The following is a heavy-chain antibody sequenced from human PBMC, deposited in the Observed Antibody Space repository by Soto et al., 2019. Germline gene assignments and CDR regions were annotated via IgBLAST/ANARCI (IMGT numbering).Heavy chain of an antibody. CDR1: GYSFTSYG. J-gene: IGHJ4*02. CDR2: INAYNGNT. CDR3: ARDVGYGLIDY. D-gene: IGHD5-18*01. Sequence: GASVKVSCKASGYSFTSYGISWVRQAPGQGLEWMGWINAYNGNTNYAQKFQGRVTMTTDTSTSTAYMELRSLRSDDTAVYYCARDVGYGLIDYWGQGTLVTVSS. V-gene: IGHV1-18*01.